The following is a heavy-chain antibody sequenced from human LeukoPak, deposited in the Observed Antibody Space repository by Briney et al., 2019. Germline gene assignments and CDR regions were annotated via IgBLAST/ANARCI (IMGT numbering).Heavy chain of an antibody. CDR2: TYYRSKWYN. D-gene: IGHD1-26*01. Sequence: SQTLSLTCAISGDSVACNSAAWNWIRQSPSRGLEWLGRTYYRSKWYNDYAVSVKSRITINPDTSKNQFSLQLNSVTPEDTAVCCCARESHSGSYYGFDYWGQGTLVTVSS. J-gene: IGHJ4*02. V-gene: IGHV6-1*01. CDR1: GDSVACNSAA. CDR3: ARESHSGSYYGFDY.